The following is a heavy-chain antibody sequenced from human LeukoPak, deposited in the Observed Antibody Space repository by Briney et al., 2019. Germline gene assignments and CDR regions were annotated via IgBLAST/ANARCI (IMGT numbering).Heavy chain of an antibody. CDR1: GFTFNNYA. D-gene: IGHD3-16*01. Sequence: GGSLRLSCAASGFTFNNYAMTWVRQAPGKGLEWVSVVSGSGDNTNYADSVKGRFTIYRDNSKNTQYLQMNSLRAEDTAVYYCATSWGPDTSAFRWGRDGMDVWGQGTTVIVS. CDR2: VSGSGDNT. CDR3: ATSWGPDTSAFRWGRDGMDV. J-gene: IGHJ6*02. V-gene: IGHV3-23*01.